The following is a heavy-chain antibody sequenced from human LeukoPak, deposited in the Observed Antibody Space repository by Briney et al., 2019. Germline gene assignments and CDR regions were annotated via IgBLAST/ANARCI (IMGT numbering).Heavy chain of an antibody. V-gene: IGHV3-48*01. Sequence: GGSLRLSCTASGFTFSSYSMNWVRQAPGKGLEWVSYIRSSSSPIYYADSVKGRFTISRDNAKNSLYLQMNSLRAEDTALYYCARDSYGYGGHNDAFDIWGQGTMVTVSS. D-gene: IGHD4-23*01. CDR1: GFTFSSYS. CDR3: ARDSYGYGGHNDAFDI. J-gene: IGHJ3*02. CDR2: IRSSSSPI.